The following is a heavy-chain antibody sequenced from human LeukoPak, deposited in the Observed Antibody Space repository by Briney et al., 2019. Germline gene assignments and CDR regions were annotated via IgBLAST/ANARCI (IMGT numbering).Heavy chain of an antibody. J-gene: IGHJ6*03. CDR1: GGSISSYY. CDR2: IYYSGST. D-gene: IGHD3-10*01. CDR3: ARSRITMVRGAPDYYYYMDV. V-gene: IGHV4-59*01. Sequence: SETLSLTCTVSGGSISSYYWSWIRQPPGKGLEWIGYIYYSGSTNYNPPLKSRVTISVDTSKNQFSLKLSSVTAADTAVYSCARSRITMVRGAPDYYYYMDVWGKGTTVTVSS.